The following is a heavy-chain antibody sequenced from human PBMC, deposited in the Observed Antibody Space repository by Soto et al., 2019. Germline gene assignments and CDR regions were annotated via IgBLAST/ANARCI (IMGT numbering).Heavy chain of an antibody. J-gene: IGHJ4*02. CDR3: ARGFLRVGWELLHDY. D-gene: IGHD1-26*01. Sequence: QVQLVQSGAEVKKPGASVKVSCKASGYTFTSYGISWVRQAPGQGLEWMGWISAYNGNTNYAQKLQGRVTMTTDTSTSTADMELRSLRSDDTAVYDCARGFLRVGWELLHDYWGQGTLVTVSS. V-gene: IGHV1-18*04. CDR2: ISAYNGNT. CDR1: GYTFTSYG.